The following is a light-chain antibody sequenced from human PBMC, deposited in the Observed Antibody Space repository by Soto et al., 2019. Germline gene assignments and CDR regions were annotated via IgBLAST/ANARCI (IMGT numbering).Light chain of an antibody. V-gene: IGLV2-11*01. J-gene: IGLJ3*02. CDR2: AVS. Sequence: QSALTQPRSVSGSPGQSVTISCTGTSSAVGVYNFVSWYLQHPGQAPKVMIYAVSKRPSGVPDRCSGSKSGNTASLTISGLHAEDEDDYYCCSYAGSYTWVLGGGTKVTVL. CDR3: CSYAGSYTWV. CDR1: SSAVGVYNF.